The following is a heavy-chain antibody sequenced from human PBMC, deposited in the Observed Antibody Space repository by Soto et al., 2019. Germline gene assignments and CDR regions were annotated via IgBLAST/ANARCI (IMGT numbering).Heavy chain of an antibody. D-gene: IGHD3-10*01. J-gene: IGHJ3*02. Sequence: ASVKVSCKASGYTFTGYYMHWVRQAPGQGLEWMGWINPNSGGTNYAQKFQGWVTMTRDTSISTAYMELSRLRSDDTAVYYCASSITMVRGVTIDDAFDIWGQGTMVT. V-gene: IGHV1-2*04. CDR2: INPNSGGT. CDR1: GYTFTGYY. CDR3: ASSITMVRGVTIDDAFDI.